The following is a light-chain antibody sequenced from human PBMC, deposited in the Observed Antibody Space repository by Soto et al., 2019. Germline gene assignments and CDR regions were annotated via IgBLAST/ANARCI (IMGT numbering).Light chain of an antibody. CDR1: QSVSSY. J-gene: IGKJ4*01. CDR3: QQRSNWPST. CDR2: DAS. Sequence: EIVLTQSPATLSLSPGERATLSCRASQSVSSYLAWYQQKPGKAPRLLIYDASNRATGIPARFSGSGSGTDFTLTISSLEPEDLAVYYCQQRSNWPSTFGGGTKVELK. V-gene: IGKV3-11*01.